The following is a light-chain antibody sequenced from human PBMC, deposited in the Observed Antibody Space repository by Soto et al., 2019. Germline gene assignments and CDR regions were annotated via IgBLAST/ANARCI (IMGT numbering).Light chain of an antibody. CDR1: SSDVXXXXY. Sequence: QSVLTQPASVSGSPXQSXXXSCTGTSSDVXXXXYVSWYQXHXGKAPKLMIYEVSNRPSGVSNRFSGSKSANTASLTISGLQAEDEADYFCSSYTSSNTRYVFGTGTKLTVL. CDR3: SSYTSSNTRYV. V-gene: IGLV2-14*01. J-gene: IGLJ1*01. CDR2: EVS.